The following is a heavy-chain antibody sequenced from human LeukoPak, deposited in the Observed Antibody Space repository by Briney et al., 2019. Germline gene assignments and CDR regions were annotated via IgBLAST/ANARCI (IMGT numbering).Heavy chain of an antibody. D-gene: IGHD1-26*01. Sequence: SGGSLRLSCAASGFTLNNYAMSWVRQAPGKGLGWVSIINNSGGSTYYADSVKGRFTISRDLSKNTLYLQMNSLRAEDTALYYCARKYSGTNPFDYWGQGTLVTVSS. CDR1: GFTLNNYA. CDR3: ARKYSGTNPFDY. CDR2: INNSGGST. J-gene: IGHJ4*02. V-gene: IGHV3-23*01.